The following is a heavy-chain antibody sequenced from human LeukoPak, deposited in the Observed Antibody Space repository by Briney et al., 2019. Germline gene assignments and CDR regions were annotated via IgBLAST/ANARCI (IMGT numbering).Heavy chain of an antibody. CDR1: GFTFSSYG. Sequence: GGSLRLSCAASGFTFSSYGMHWVRQAPGKGLEWVAFIRYDGSNKYYADSVKGRFTISRDNSKNTLYLQMNSLRAEDTAVYYCECGVRFLEWLLTEANFDYWGQGTLVTVSS. D-gene: IGHD3-3*01. CDR3: ECGVRFLEWLLTEANFDY. J-gene: IGHJ4*02. CDR2: IRYDGSNK. V-gene: IGHV3-30*02.